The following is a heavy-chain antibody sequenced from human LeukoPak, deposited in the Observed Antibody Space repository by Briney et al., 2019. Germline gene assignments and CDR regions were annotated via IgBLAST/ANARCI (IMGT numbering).Heavy chain of an antibody. V-gene: IGHV4-34*01. D-gene: IGHD6-13*01. CDR2: IYYSGST. J-gene: IGHJ4*02. CDR1: GGSFSGYY. CDR3: ARGSSSWYGLPTDY. Sequence: SETLSLTCAVYGGSFSGYYRSWIRQPPGKGLEWIGSIYYSGSTYYNPSLKSRVTISVDTSKNQFSLKLSSVTAADTAVYYCARGSSSWYGLPTDYWGQGTLVTVSS.